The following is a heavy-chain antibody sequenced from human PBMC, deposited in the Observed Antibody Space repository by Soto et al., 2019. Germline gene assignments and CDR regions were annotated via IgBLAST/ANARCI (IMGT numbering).Heavy chain of an antibody. D-gene: IGHD6-19*01. CDR1: GGSISSSSYY. J-gene: IGHJ6*02. CDR3: ARPWSGWSEYYYYGMDV. Sequence: PSETLSLTCTVSGGSISSSSYYWGWIRQPPGKGLEWIGSIYYSGSTYYNPSLKSRVTISVDTSKNQFSLKLSSVTAADTAVYYCARPWSGWSEYYYYGMDVWGQGTTVTVSS. CDR2: IYYSGST. V-gene: IGHV4-39*01.